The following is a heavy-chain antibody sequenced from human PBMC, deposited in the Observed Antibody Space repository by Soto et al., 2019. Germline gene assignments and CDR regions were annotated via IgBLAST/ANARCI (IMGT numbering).Heavy chain of an antibody. V-gene: IGHV3-23*01. Sequence: EVQLLESGGGLVQPGGSLRLSCAASGFTFSSYAMSWVRQAPGKGLEWVSAISGSGGSTYYADSVKGRFTISRDNSKNTLYLQMNTLSADDTAVYYCAKGPYYDFWPDAFDIWGQGTMVTVSS. CDR3: AKGPYYDFWPDAFDI. J-gene: IGHJ3*02. CDR2: ISGSGGST. D-gene: IGHD3-3*01. CDR1: GFTFSSYA.